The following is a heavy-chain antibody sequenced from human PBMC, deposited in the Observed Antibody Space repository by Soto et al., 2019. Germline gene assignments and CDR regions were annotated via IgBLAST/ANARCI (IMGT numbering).Heavy chain of an antibody. V-gene: IGHV4-61*01. J-gene: IGHJ4*02. CDR3: ATSLRVGGRGYSGYTAQ. CDR1: GGSVSNNSLY. CDR2: LFHSGTT. Sequence: QLQESGPGLVKPSETLSLTCTISGGSVSNNSLYWTWIRQPPGKGLEWIGYLFHSGTTIINPSLKSRVTTSVDRSKNQLSLPLTSVTAADTAVYYCATSLRVGGRGYSGYTAQWGQGTLVTVSS. D-gene: IGHD5-12*01.